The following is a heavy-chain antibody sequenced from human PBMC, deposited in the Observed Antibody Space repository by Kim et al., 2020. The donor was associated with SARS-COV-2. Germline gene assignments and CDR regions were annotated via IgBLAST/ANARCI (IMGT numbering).Heavy chain of an antibody. Sequence: SETLSLTCTVSGGSISSYYWSWIRQPPGKGLEWTGYIYYSGSTNYNPSLKSRVTISVDTSKNQFSLKLSSVTAADTAVYYCAREWYYDFWSGYNNRGGMDVWGQGTTVTVSS. CDR1: GGSISSYY. D-gene: IGHD3-3*01. CDR3: AREWYYDFWSGYNNRGGMDV. CDR2: IYYSGST. V-gene: IGHV4-59*13. J-gene: IGHJ6*02.